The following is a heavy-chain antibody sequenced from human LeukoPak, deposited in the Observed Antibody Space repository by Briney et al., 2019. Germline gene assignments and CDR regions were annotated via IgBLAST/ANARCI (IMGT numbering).Heavy chain of an antibody. CDR2: IYYSGST. Sequence: SETLSLTCTVSGGSISSSSYYWGWIRQPPGKGLEWIGSIYYSGSTYYNPSLKSRVTISVDTSKNQFSLKLSSVTAADTAVYYCARRRITFHFDYWGQRTLVTVSS. CDR3: ARRRITFHFDY. V-gene: IGHV4-39*01. CDR1: GGSISSSSYY. J-gene: IGHJ4*02. D-gene: IGHD2/OR15-2a*01.